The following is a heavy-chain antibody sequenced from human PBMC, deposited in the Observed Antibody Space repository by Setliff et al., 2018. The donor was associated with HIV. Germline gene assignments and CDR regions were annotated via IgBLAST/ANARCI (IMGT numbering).Heavy chain of an antibody. CDR2: INPTSGST. Sequence: ASVKVSCKASGYTFTNYYMHWVRQAPGQGLEWMGIINPTSGSTTFAQNFQGRVTMTRDTSTSTVYMELTSLRSEDTAMYYCARVLGLRAGAFDVWGQGTMVTVSS. CDR3: ARVLGLRAGAFDV. J-gene: IGHJ3*01. CDR1: GYTFTNYY. V-gene: IGHV1-46*01. D-gene: IGHD6-13*01.